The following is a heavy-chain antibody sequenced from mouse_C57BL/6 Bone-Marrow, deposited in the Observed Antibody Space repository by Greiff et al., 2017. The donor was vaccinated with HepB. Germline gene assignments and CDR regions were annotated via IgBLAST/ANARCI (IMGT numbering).Heavy chain of an antibody. CDR3: ARDYYGTLFDY. J-gene: IGHJ2*01. D-gene: IGHD1-1*01. Sequence: VQLQQSGPGLVQPSQSLSITCTVSGFSLTSYGVHWVRQSPGKGLEWLGVIWSGGSTDYNAAFISRLSISKDNSKSQVFFKMNSLQADDTAIYYCARDYYGTLFDYWGQGTTPTVSS. V-gene: IGHV2-2*01. CDR2: IWSGGST. CDR1: GFSLTSYG.